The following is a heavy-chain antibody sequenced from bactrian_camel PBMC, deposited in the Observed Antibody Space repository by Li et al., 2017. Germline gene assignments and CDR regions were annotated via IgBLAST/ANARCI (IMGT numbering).Heavy chain of an antibody. V-gene: IGHV3S26*01. D-gene: IGHD6*01. Sequence: VQLVESGGGSVQAGGSLRLSCAASGVTYTSLCMAWFRQAPGKEREGVAFLDSDGTTIYADSVKGRFAVSKDKVKNILYLQMNSLKPEDTAMCYCAADRLLCALPVTAVGATVGRLGYWGQGAQVTV. J-gene: IGHJ6*01. CDR3: AADRLLCALPVTAVGATVGRLGY. CDR1: GVTYTSLC. CDR2: LDSDGTT.